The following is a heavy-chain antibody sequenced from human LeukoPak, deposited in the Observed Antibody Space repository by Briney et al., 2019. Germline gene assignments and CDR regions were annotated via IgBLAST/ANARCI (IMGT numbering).Heavy chain of an antibody. CDR3: ARAGLFDYLFRPYFDY. J-gene: IGHJ4*02. D-gene: IGHD3-9*01. CDR1: GASFKTSNSY. V-gene: IGHV4-39*01. Sequence: NPSETLSLTCNVSGASFKTSNSYWGWIRQSPGKGLEWIGTMSVSGTTYSNPPLKSRVTISVDTSKNQFSLKLSSVTTADTAVYYCARAGLFDYLFRPYFDYWGQGALVTVSS. CDR2: MSVSGTT.